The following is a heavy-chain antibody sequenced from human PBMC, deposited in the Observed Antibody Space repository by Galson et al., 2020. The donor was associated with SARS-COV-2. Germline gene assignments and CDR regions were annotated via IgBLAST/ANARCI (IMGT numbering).Heavy chain of an antibody. Sequence: TGGSLRLSCAASGFTFSSYAMHWVRQAPGKGLEWVAVISYDGSNKYYADSVKGRFTISRDNSKNTLYLQMNSLRAEDTAVYYCARDLDDSSGYYYFDYWGQGTLVTVSS. D-gene: IGHD3-22*01. CDR1: GFTFSSYA. CDR3: ARDLDDSSGYYYFDY. CDR2: ISYDGSNK. J-gene: IGHJ4*02. V-gene: IGHV3-30*04.